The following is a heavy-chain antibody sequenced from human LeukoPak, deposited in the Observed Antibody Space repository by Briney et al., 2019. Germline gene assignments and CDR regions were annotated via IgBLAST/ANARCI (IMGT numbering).Heavy chain of an antibody. CDR3: ASGNDFWSGYRG. CDR1: GFIFSGHV. Sequence: GGSLRLSCAASGFIFSGHVMHWVRQAPGKGLEWVSLISYDGSNKDYADSVKGRFTISRDNAKNSLYLQMNSLRAEDTAVYYCASGNDFWSGYRGWGQGTLVTVSS. J-gene: IGHJ4*02. D-gene: IGHD3-3*01. CDR2: ISYDGSNK. V-gene: IGHV3-30-3*01.